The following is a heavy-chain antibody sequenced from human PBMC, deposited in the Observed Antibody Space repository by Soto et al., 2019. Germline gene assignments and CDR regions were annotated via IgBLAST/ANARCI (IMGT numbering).Heavy chain of an antibody. CDR2: ISAYNGNT. V-gene: IGHV1-18*01. Sequence: ASVKVSCKASGYTFTSYCISWVLQAPGQGLEWMGWISAYNGNTNYAQKLQGRVTMTTDTSTSTAYMELRSLRSDDTAVYYCARDDYGDYARRFYYYYYGMDVWGQGTTVTVSS. CDR3: ARDDYGDYARRFYYYYYGMDV. CDR1: GYTFTSYC. D-gene: IGHD4-17*01. J-gene: IGHJ6*02.